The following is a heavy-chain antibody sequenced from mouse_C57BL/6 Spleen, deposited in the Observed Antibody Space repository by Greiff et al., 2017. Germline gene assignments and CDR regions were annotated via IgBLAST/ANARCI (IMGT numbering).Heavy chain of an antibody. Sequence: EVMLVESEGGLVQPGSSMKLSCTASGFTFSDYYMAWVRQVPEKGLEWVANINYDGSSTYYLDSLKSRFIISRDNAKNILYLQMSSLKSEDTATYYCARDRGYYGSPWYFDVWGTGTTVTVSS. V-gene: IGHV5-16*01. D-gene: IGHD1-1*01. CDR1: GFTFSDYY. CDR2: INYDGSST. CDR3: ARDRGYYGSPWYFDV. J-gene: IGHJ1*03.